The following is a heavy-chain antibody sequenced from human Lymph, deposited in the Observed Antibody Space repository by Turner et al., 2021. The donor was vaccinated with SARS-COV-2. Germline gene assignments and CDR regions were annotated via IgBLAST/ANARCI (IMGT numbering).Heavy chain of an antibody. D-gene: IGHD5-12*01. J-gene: IGHJ4*02. CDR1: GGTFSSYA. CDR3: TAGATIGEGY. V-gene: IGHV1-69*04. CDR2: IIPILGIA. Sequence: QVQLVQSGAEVKKPGSSVTVSCKASGGTFSSYAISWVRQAPGQGREWMGRIIPILGIANYEQKFQGRVTITADKSTSTAYMELSSLRSEDTAVYYCTAGATIGEGYWGQGTLVTVSS.